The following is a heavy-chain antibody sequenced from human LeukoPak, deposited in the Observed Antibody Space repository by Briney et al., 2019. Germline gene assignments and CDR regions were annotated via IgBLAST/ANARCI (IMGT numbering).Heavy chain of an antibody. J-gene: IGHJ4*02. Sequence: GGSLRLSCAASGFPFSTYWMHWVRQAPGKGLVWVSHINSDGRRTNYADSVKGRFTISRDNAENTLYLQMNSLRAEDTAVYSCAGGYGFDYWGQGTLVTVSS. D-gene: IGHD1-1*01. V-gene: IGHV3-74*01. CDR1: GFPFSTYW. CDR2: INSDGRRT. CDR3: AGGYGFDY.